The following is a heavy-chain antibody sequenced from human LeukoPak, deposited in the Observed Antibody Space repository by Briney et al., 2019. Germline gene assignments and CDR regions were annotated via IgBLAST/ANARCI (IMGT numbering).Heavy chain of an antibody. CDR2: ISGSGGST. D-gene: IGHD3-10*01. V-gene: IGHV3-23*01. CDR3: AKRYGSGSYYTD. Sequence: GGSLRLSCAASGFAFSSYAMGWVRQAPGKGLEWVSAISGSGGSTYYADSVKGRFTISRDNSRNTLFLQMNSLRPEDTAVYSCAKRYGSGSYYTDWGQGTLVTVSS. CDR1: GFAFSSYA. J-gene: IGHJ4*02.